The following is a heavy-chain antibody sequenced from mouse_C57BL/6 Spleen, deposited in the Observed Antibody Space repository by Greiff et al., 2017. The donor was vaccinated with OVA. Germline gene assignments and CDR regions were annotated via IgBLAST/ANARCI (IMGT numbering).Heavy chain of an antibody. J-gene: IGHJ2*01. D-gene: IGHD1-1*01. CDR3: ARGYYGSSYPFDY. V-gene: IGHV1-50*01. CDR1: GYTFTSYW. Sequence: QVQLQQPGAELVKPGASVKLSCKASGYTFTSYWMQWVKQRPGQGLEWIGEIDPSDSYTNSNQKLQGKATLTVDTSSSTAYMQLSSLTSEDSAVYYCARGYYGSSYPFDYWGQGTTLTVSS. CDR2: IDPSDSYT.